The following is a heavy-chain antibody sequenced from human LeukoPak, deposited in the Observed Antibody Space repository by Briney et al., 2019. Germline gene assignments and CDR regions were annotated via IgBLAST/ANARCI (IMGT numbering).Heavy chain of an antibody. D-gene: IGHD6-13*01. V-gene: IGHV3-21*01. CDR3: ARDRSIAAAGSVPIRDC. Sequence: GGSLRLSCAASGFTFSSYSMNWVRQAPGKGLEWVSSISSSSSYIYYADSVKGRFTISRDNAKNSLYLQMNSLRAEDTAVYYCARDRSIAAAGSVPIRDCWGQGTLVTVSS. J-gene: IGHJ4*02. CDR2: ISSSSSYI. CDR1: GFTFSSYS.